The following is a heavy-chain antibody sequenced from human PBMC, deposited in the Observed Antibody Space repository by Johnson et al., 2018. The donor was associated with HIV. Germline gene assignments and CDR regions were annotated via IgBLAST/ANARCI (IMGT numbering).Heavy chain of an antibody. D-gene: IGHD1-26*01. CDR2: TSFDERGK. V-gene: IGHV3-30*04. CDR1: GFTFNRYG. Sequence: QEQLVESGGGVVQPGRSLRLACVASGFTFNRYGLHWVRQVPGKGLEWVATTSFDERGKPYTDSVKGRFTISRANSKNALYLQLNSRRPEDTAVYYCARDGAIAGAATEALDLWGQGTMVTVSS. CDR3: ARDGAIAGAATEALDL. J-gene: IGHJ3*01.